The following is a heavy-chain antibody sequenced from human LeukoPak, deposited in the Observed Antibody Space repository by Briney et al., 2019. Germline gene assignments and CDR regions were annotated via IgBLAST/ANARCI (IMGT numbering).Heavy chain of an antibody. CDR1: GYSFTSYW. V-gene: IGHV5-51*01. CDR2: IYPGDSDT. J-gene: IGHJ4*02. D-gene: IGHD3-22*01. CDR3: ARLGDPDYYDSSGYYDY. Sequence: LGESLKISCKGSGYSFTSYWIGWVRQMPGKGLEWMGIIYPGDSDTRYSPSFQGQVTISADKSISTAYLQWSSLKASDTAMYYCARLGDPDYYDSSGYYDYWGQGTLVTVSS.